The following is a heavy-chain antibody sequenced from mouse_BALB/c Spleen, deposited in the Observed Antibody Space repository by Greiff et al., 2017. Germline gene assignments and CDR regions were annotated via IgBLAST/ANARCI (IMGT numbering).Heavy chain of an antibody. D-gene: IGHD2-14*01. Sequence: KVVESGGGLVKPGGSLKLSCAASGFTFSDYYMYWVRQTPEKRLEWVATISDGGSYTYYPDSVKGRFTISRDNAKNNLYLQMSSLKSEDTAMYYCARVQAWFAYWGQGTLVTVSA. CDR1: GFTFSDYY. J-gene: IGHJ3*01. V-gene: IGHV5-4*02. CDR3: ARVQAWFAY. CDR2: ISDGGSYT.